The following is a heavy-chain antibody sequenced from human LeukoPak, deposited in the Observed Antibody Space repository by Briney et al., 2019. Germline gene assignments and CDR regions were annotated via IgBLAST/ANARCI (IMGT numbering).Heavy chain of an antibody. Sequence: ASVTVCFTASGYTFTIYGISWVRQAPGQGLGWMGWINPYNGNTNYAQKLQGRVTITTDTYTSKAYMELRSLRSDDTAVYYCASRKDSSNWPVDYWGQGTLVTVPS. CDR3: ASRKDSSNWPVDY. CDR2: INPYNGNT. V-gene: IGHV1-18*01. J-gene: IGHJ4*02. CDR1: GYTFTIYG. D-gene: IGHD6-13*01.